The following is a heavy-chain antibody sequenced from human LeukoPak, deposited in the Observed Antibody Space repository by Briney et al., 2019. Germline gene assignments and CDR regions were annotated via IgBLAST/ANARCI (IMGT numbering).Heavy chain of an antibody. CDR2: IYYSGST. D-gene: IGHD3-3*01. CDR3: ARDNGDYDFWSGYSIWFDP. J-gene: IGHJ5*02. CDR1: GGSISSGGYY. Sequence: SQTLSLTCTVSGGSISSGGYYWSWIRQPPGKRLEWIGYIYYSGSTNYNPSFKSRVTISVDTSKNQFSLKLSSVTAADTAVYYCARDNGDYDFWSGYSIWFDPWGQGTLVTVSS. V-gene: IGHV4-61*08.